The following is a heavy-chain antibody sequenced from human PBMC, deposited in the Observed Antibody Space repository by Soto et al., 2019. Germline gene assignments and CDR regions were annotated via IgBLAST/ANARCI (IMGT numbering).Heavy chain of an antibody. J-gene: IGHJ6*02. V-gene: IGHV1-3*01. D-gene: IGHD3-3*01. CDR2: INAGNGNT. CDR1: GYTFTSYA. Sequence: ASVKVSCKASGYTFTSYAMHWVRQAPGQRLEWMGWINAGNGNTKYSQKFQGRVTITRDTSASTAYMELSSLRSEDTAVYYCARVRGETIRFLEWLPYYYYGMDVWGQGTTVTVSS. CDR3: ARVRGETIRFLEWLPYYYYGMDV.